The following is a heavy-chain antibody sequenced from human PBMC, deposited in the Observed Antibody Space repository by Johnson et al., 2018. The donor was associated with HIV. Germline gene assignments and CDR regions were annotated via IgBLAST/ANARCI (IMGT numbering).Heavy chain of an antibody. CDR3: ARPVIAADDAFDI. Sequence: QVQLVESGGGLVKPGGSLRLSCAASGFTFSDYYMNWIRQAPGKGLEWVSYISSSGSSIYYADSLKGRFTISRDISKNTLFLQMNSLRAEDTAVYYCARPVIAADDAFDIWGQGTMVTVSS. V-gene: IGHV3-11*01. D-gene: IGHD6-13*01. CDR2: ISSSGSSI. CDR1: GFTFSDYY. J-gene: IGHJ3*02.